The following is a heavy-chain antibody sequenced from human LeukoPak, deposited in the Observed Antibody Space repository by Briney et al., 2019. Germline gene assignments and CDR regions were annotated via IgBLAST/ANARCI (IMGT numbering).Heavy chain of an antibody. CDR1: GYNLVRYW. J-gene: IGHJ4*02. CDR3: ARHSDCGGDCPFDY. D-gene: IGHD2-21*02. Sequence: GESLKISCKASGYNLVRYWIAWVRQMPGRGLEWMGVIYPGDSESRYSSSFQGQVTISVDKSINSAYLQWSSLKASDTAMYYCARHSDCGGDCPFDYWGQGTLVTVSS. V-gene: IGHV5-51*01. CDR2: IYPGDSES.